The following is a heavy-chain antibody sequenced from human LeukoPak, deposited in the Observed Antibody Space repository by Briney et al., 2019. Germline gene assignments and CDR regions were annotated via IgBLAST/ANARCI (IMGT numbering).Heavy chain of an antibody. CDR1: GYTFTSYG. CDR3: ARDLEGFEAAAGTGYYYYYYGMDV. CDR2: ISAYNGNT. Sequence: ASVKVSCKASGYTFTSYGISWVRQAPGQGLEWMGWISAYNGNTNYAQKLQGRVTMTTDTSTSTAYMELRSLRSDDTAVYYCARDLEGFEAAAGTGYYYYYYGMDVWGQGTTVTVSS. D-gene: IGHD6-13*01. J-gene: IGHJ6*02. V-gene: IGHV1-18*01.